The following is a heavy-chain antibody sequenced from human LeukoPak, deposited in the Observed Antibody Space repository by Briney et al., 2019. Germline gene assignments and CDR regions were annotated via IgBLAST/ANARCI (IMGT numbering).Heavy chain of an antibody. CDR1: GFTFSSYA. Sequence: GGSLRLSCAASGFTFSSYAMSWVRQAPGKGLEWVSAISGSGGSTYYADSVKGRFTIPRDNSKNTLYLQMNSLRAEDTAVYYCAKGGAYDFWSGIDYWGQGTLVTVSS. V-gene: IGHV3-23*01. D-gene: IGHD3-3*01. CDR3: AKGGAYDFWSGIDY. CDR2: ISGSGGST. J-gene: IGHJ4*02.